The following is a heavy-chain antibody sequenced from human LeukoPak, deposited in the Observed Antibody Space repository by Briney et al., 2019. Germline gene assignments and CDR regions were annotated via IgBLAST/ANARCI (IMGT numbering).Heavy chain of an antibody. CDR2: IYHSGST. V-gene: IGHV4-59*12. CDR1: GDSISKYY. J-gene: IGHJ4*02. Sequence: SETLSLTCIDSGDSISKYYWSWIRQPPGKGLEWIGYIYHSGSTNYNPSLKSRVTISADTSKNQFSLKLSSVTAADTAVYYCARFEIAAADLDYWGQGTLVTVSS. CDR3: ARFEIAAADLDY. D-gene: IGHD6-13*01.